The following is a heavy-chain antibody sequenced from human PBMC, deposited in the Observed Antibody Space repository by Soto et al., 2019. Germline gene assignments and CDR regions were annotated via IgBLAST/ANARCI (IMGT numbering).Heavy chain of an antibody. V-gene: IGHV1-18*01. CDR1: GYTFTSYG. CDR3: ARIAFYYYDSSGRLDY. Sequence: ASVKVSCKASGYTFTSYGISRVRQAPGQGLEWMGWISAYNGNTNYAQKLQGRVTMTTDTSTSTAYMELRSLRSDDTAVYYCARIAFYYYDSSGRLDYWGQGTLVTVSS. D-gene: IGHD3-22*01. J-gene: IGHJ4*02. CDR2: ISAYNGNT.